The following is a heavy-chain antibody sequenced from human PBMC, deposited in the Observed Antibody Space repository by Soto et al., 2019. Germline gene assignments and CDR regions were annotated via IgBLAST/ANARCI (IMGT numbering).Heavy chain of an antibody. V-gene: IGHV3-30-3*01. J-gene: IGHJ4*02. CDR3: ARVGYGVPNY. Sequence: QVQLVESGGGVVQPGRSLRLSCAASGFTFSSYAMHWVRQAPGKGLEWVAVISYDGSNKYYADSVKGRFTISRDNSKNTLYLQMNSLGAEETAVYYCARVGYGVPNYWGQGTLVTVSS. CDR1: GFTFSSYA. D-gene: IGHD4-17*01. CDR2: ISYDGSNK.